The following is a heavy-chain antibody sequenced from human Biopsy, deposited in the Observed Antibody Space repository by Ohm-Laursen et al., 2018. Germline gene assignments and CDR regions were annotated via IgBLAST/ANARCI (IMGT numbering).Heavy chain of an antibody. CDR2: VYNGGIT. V-gene: IGHV4-59*01. J-gene: IGHJ5*02. D-gene: IGHD3-3*01. CDR1: GCSIISYY. Sequence: GTLSLTCSVSGCSIISYYWTWFRQPPGEGLVGIGHVYNGGITNYNPSLKSRVTISKDTSKNQFSPQVNSFTAADAAVYFCARTPRDSFWSGSYKRGLWFDPWGQGTLVIVSS. CDR3: ARTPRDSFWSGSYKRGLWFDP.